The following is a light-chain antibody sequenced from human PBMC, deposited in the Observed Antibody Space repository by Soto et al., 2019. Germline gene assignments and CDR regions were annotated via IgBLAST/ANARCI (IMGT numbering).Light chain of an antibody. J-gene: IGKJ3*01. Sequence: EIVLTQSPATLSLSPGERATLSCRASQSVSSYLAWYQQKPGHAPRLLIYDASNMATGIPARFSGSGSGTDFTLTIISLEPEDFAVYYCQQRSNWPPVFTFGPATQVDIK. CDR2: DAS. CDR3: QQRSNWPPVFT. V-gene: IGKV3-11*01. CDR1: QSVSSY.